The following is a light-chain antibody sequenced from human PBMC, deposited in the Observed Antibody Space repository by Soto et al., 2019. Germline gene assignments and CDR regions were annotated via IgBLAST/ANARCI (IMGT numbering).Light chain of an antibody. CDR3: AAWDDSLSGTYV. CDR2: RNN. J-gene: IGLJ1*01. Sequence: QPVLTQSPSASGTPGQRVTISCSGSSSNIGSNYVYWYQQLPGTAPKLLIYRNNQRPSGVPDRFSGSKSGTSASLAISGLRSEDEADYYCAAWDDSLSGTYVFGTGTKLTVL. CDR1: SSNIGSNY. V-gene: IGLV1-47*01.